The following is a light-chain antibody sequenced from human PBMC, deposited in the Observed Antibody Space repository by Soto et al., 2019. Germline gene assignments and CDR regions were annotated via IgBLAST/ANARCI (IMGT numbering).Light chain of an antibody. CDR2: DSS. CDR1: QSVGRA. CDR3: QQYGVRPPAT. J-gene: IGKJ5*01. Sequence: VLTQSPATLSLSPGERVTLYCKSSQSVGRALAWYHQKPGQSPRLLIYDSSMRAAGVPARFSGSGSGTEFTLTIISLQSEDFAVYYCQQYGVRPPATFGQGTRLEIE. V-gene: IGKV3-15*01.